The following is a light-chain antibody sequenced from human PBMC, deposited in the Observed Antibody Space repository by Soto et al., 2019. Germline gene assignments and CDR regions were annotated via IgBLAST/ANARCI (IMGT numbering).Light chain of an antibody. Sequence: DIQMTQSPSTLSASVGDRVTITCRASQSISSWLAWYQQKPGKAPKLLIYKASSLESGGPSRFSGSGSGTEFTLTISSLQPDDFATYYCQQYNSYLLTFGGGTKGDIK. J-gene: IGKJ4*01. CDR2: KAS. CDR3: QQYNSYLLT. V-gene: IGKV1-5*03. CDR1: QSISSW.